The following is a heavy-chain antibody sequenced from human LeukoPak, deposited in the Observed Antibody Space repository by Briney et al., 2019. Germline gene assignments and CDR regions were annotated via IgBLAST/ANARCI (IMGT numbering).Heavy chain of an antibody. CDR2: IYYSGST. CDR3: ARNSPGYCSSTSCYDFAWFDP. J-gene: IGHJ5*02. Sequence: PSETLSLTCTVSGGSISSYYWSWIRQPPGKGLEWIGYIYYSGSTNYNPSLKSRVTISVDTSKNQFSLKLSSVTAADTAVYYCARNSPGYCSSTSCYDFAWFDPWGQGTLVTVSP. V-gene: IGHV4-59*08. D-gene: IGHD2-2*01. CDR1: GGSISSYY.